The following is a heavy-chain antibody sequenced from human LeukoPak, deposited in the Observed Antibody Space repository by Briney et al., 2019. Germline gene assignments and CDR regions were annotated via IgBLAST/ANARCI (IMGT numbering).Heavy chain of an antibody. CDR2: ISGSGGST. J-gene: IGHJ4*02. CDR3: AKGARREWLLPFDY. CDR1: GLTFSSYA. V-gene: IGHV3-23*01. D-gene: IGHD3-3*01. Sequence: GGSLRLSCAASGLTFSSYAMSWVRQAPGKGLEWVSAISGSGGSTYYADSVKGRFTISRDNSKNTLYLQVNSLRAEDTAVYYCAKGARREWLLPFDYWGQGTLVTASS.